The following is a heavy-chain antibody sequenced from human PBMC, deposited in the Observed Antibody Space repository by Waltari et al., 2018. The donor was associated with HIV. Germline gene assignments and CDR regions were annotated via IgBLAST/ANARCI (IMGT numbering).Heavy chain of an antibody. J-gene: IGHJ4*02. Sequence: QVQVVESGGGVVQPGRSRRLSCAASGFSFNDHGMHWVRQTPGKGLEWVALMSDDGSKRFYAESVRGRFVVSRDNSKKIFYLQMNSLRPDDTAVYFCARDSSRVLWFGESLPTWGQGTLVSVSP. D-gene: IGHD3-10*01. CDR1: GFSFNDHG. CDR2: MSDDGSKR. V-gene: IGHV3-30*03. CDR3: ARDSSRVLWFGESLPT.